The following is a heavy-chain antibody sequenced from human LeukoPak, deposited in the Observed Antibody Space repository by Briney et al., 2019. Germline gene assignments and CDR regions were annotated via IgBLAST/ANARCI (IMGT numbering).Heavy chain of an antibody. CDR1: GYSLTTYY. CDR3: ARKGYSSSSKYYDAFDI. D-gene: IGHD6-6*01. V-gene: IGHV1-69*13. Sequence: GASVKVSCKASGYSLTTYYMHWVRQAPGQGLEWMGGIFPIFDTANYAQKFQGRVTITADESTSTAYMDLSSLRPEDTAVYYCARKGYSSSSKYYDAFDIWGQGTMVTISS. CDR2: IFPIFDTA. J-gene: IGHJ3*02.